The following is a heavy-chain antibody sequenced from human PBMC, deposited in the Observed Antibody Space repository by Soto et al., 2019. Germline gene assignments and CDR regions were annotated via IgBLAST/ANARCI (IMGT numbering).Heavy chain of an antibody. CDR2: ISWNSVSI. Sequence: GGSLRLSCAASGFNFNDYGMHWVRQAPGKGLEWVSSISWNSVSIGYADSVKGRFTISRANAKNSLYLQMNTLTAEDTALYYCAKDIENGYNPHYYSGLDVSGQGPTVTGPS. CDR3: AKDIENGYNPHYYSGLDV. V-gene: IGHV3-9*01. J-gene: IGHJ6*02. D-gene: IGHD3-10*01. CDR1: GFNFNDYG.